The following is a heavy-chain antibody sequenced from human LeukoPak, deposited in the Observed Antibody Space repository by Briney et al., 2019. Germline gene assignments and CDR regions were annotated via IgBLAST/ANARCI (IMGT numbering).Heavy chain of an antibody. V-gene: IGHV4-39*07. Sequence: PSETLSLTCTVSGGSIGSSSYYWGWIRQPPGKGLEWIGSIYYSGSTYYNPSLKSRVTISVDTSKNEFSLKLTSVTAADTAVYYCAREANYYGSGSYFEGTFDYWGQGSLVTVSS. CDR3: AREANYYGSGSYFEGTFDY. D-gene: IGHD3-10*01. CDR1: GGSIGSSSYY. CDR2: IYYSGST. J-gene: IGHJ4*02.